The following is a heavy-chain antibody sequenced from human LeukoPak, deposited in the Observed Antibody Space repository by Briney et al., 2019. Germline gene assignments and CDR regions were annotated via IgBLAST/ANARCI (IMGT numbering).Heavy chain of an antibody. CDR2: IYYSGTT. D-gene: IGHD3-22*01. V-gene: IGHV4-59*01. CDR1: GGSISPYY. J-gene: IGHJ5*02. Sequence: SGTLSLTCTVSGGSISPYYWSWIRQPPGKGLEWIGYIYYSGTTNYNPSLKSRVTISVDTSKNQFSLKLSSMTAADTAVYYCARETAHYYDTSRGWFDPWGQGTLVTVSS. CDR3: ARETAHYYDTSRGWFDP.